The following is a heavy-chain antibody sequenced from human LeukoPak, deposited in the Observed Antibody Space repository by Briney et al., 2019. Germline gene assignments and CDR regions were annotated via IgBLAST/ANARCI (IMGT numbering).Heavy chain of an antibody. CDR3: AREADNWNYVRRGPPFDY. D-gene: IGHD1-7*01. Sequence: ASVKVSCKASGYTFTGYYTHWVRQAPGQGLEWMGWINPNSGNTNYAQRFQGGVTMTRDTSISTAYMELSRLRSADTAVYYCAREADNWNYVRRGPPFDYWGQGTLVTVSS. CDR1: GYTFTGYY. CDR2: INPNSGNT. V-gene: IGHV1-2*02. J-gene: IGHJ4*02.